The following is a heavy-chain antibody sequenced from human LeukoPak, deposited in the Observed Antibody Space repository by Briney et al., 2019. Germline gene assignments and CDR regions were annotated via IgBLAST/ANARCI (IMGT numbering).Heavy chain of an antibody. Sequence: SETLSLTCNVSGDSISNGAYYWSWIRQHPGKGLGWIGYIYYSGSTYYNPSLKSRVTISVDTSMNQFSLKLNSVTAADTAVYYCARFFTVIRGTLSHPIIWGQGTMVTVSS. V-gene: IGHV4-31*03. J-gene: IGHJ3*02. D-gene: IGHD3-10*01. CDR3: ARFFTVIRGTLSHPII. CDR2: IYYSGST. CDR1: GDSISNGAYY.